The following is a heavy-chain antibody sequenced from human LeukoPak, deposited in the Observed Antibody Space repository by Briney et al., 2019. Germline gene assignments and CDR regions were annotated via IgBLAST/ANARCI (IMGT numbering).Heavy chain of an antibody. CDR1: GFTFSSCS. CDR3: AKGTTYCGGDCYPGFCDY. V-gene: IGHV3-23*01. J-gene: IGHJ4*02. CDR2: IGGSGDST. D-gene: IGHD2-21*02. Sequence: GGSLRLSCAASGFTFSSCSINWVRQAPGKGLEWVSGIGGSGDSTYYADSVKGRFTISRDNSKNTLYLQINSLRAEDTAVYYCAKGTTYCGGDCYPGFCDYWGQGTLDTVSS.